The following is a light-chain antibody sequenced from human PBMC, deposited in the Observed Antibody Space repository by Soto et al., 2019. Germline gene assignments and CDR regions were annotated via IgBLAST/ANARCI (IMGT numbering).Light chain of an antibody. CDR1: QSISSL. Sequence: DIQMTQSPSTLSASVGDRVTITCRASQSISSLLAWYQQKPGKDPKLLIYKASSLESGVPSTFSGSGSGTAFTLTMSRLQTDDFATYDCQQYNSLWTFGQGTKVEIK. CDR2: KAS. J-gene: IGKJ1*01. V-gene: IGKV1-5*03. CDR3: QQYNSLWT.